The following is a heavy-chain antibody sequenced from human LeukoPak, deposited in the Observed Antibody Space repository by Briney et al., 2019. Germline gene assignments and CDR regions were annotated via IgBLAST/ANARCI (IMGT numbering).Heavy chain of an antibody. CDR2: IYYSGST. Sequence: SETLSLTCTVSGGSISSYYWSWIRQPPGKGLEWIGYIYYSGSTNYNPSLKSRVTISVDTSKNQFSPKLSSVTAADTAVYYCARMEYSSGWYDYWGQGTLVTVSS. J-gene: IGHJ4*02. CDR1: GGSISSYY. V-gene: IGHV4-59*08. CDR3: ARMEYSSGWYDY. D-gene: IGHD6-19*01.